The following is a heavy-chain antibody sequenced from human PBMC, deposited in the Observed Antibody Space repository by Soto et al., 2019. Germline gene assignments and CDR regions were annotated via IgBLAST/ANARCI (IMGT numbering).Heavy chain of an antibody. J-gene: IGHJ4*02. CDR1: GASISGSYYY. V-gene: IGHV4-39*01. Sequence: NPSEILSLTCAVSGASISGSYYYWAWLRQSPGKGPEWIGSVFYTGFTSYNPSLESRVSVSVDTSKSQFSLKLSAVTAADTAVYYCATSQKGYNWNYFDHWGQGALVTVSS. CDR3: ATSQKGYNWNYFDH. D-gene: IGHD1-20*01. CDR2: VFYTGFT.